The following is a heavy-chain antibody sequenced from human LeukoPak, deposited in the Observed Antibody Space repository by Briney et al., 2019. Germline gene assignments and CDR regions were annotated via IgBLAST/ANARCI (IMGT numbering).Heavy chain of an antibody. Sequence: PGGCLRLSCAASGFTLSTFAVSWVRQAPGKGLEWVSGISGTTSGTYYADSVKGRFTISRDNSKNTLFLQVNSLRAEDTAVYYCAKVRTYFYHGLDVWGQGTTVTVSS. CDR3: AKVRTYFYHGLDV. CDR2: ISGTTSGT. D-gene: IGHD1-14*01. V-gene: IGHV3-23*01. CDR1: GFTLSTFA. J-gene: IGHJ6*02.